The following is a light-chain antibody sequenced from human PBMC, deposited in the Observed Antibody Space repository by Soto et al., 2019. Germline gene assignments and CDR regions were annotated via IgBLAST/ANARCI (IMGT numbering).Light chain of an antibody. CDR1: QSVISSY. CDR3: QQYGTSPGT. J-gene: IGKJ1*01. CDR2: GAS. Sequence: EIVLTQYPGTLSLSPGERATPSCRASQSVISSYLAWYQQKPGQAPRLLIYGASNRATGIPDSFSGSGSGTGFTLAISRLETEDFAVYYSQQYGTSPGTFGQGTKLEIK. V-gene: IGKV3-20*01.